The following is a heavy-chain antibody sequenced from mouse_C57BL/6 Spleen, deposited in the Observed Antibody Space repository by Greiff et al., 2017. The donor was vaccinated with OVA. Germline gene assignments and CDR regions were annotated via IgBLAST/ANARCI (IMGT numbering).Heavy chain of an antibody. CDR3: ASLCEDYENWYFDV. CDR2: IDPKSGGT. V-gene: IGHV1-72*01. CDR1: GYTFTSYC. Sequence: QVQLQQPGAELVKPGASVKLSCKASGYTFTSYCMHWVKQRPGRGLEWIGWIDPKSGGTKYNEKFKSKATLTVDKPSSTAYMQLSSLPSEDYAVYYCASLCEDYENWYFDVWGTGTTVTVSA. J-gene: IGHJ1*03. D-gene: IGHD2-4*01.